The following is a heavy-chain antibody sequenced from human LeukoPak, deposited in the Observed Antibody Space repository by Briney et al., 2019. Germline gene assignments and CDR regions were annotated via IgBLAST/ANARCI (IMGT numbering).Heavy chain of an antibody. V-gene: IGHV3-9*01. J-gene: IGHJ4*02. D-gene: IGHD1-26*01. CDR2: ISWNSGSI. CDR3: AKGLTGSFHFDY. Sequence: PGGSPRLSCAASGFTFDDYAMHWVRQAPGKGLEWVSGISWNSGSIGYADSVKGRFTISRDNAKNSLYLQMNSLRAEDTALYYCAKGLTGSFHFDYWGQGTLVTVSS. CDR1: GFTFDDYA.